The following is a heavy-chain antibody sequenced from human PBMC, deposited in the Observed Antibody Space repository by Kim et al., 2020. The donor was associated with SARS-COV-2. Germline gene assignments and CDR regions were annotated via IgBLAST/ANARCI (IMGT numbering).Heavy chain of an antibody. Sequence: GGSLRLSCAASGFTFSSYSMNWVRQAPGKGLEWVSYISSSSSTIYYADSVKGRFTISRDNAKNSLYLQMNSLRAEDTAVYYCARFGSWTARPGVFDYWGQGTLVTVSS. CDR3: ARFGSWTARPGVFDY. V-gene: IGHV3-48*04. CDR1: GFTFSSYS. J-gene: IGHJ4*02. CDR2: ISSSSSTI. D-gene: IGHD6-6*01.